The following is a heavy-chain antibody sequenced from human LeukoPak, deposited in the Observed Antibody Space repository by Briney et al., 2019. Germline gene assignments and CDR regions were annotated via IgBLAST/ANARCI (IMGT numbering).Heavy chain of an antibody. J-gene: IGHJ4*02. CDR2: ISYDGSNK. Sequence: PGRSLRLSCAASGFTFSSYAMHWVRQAPGKGLEWVAVISYDGSNKYYADSVKGRFTISRDNSKNTLYLQMNSLRAEDTAVYYCARGVRYFDWLLFGGPLDYWGQGTLVTVSS. CDR1: GFTFSSYA. V-gene: IGHV3-30-3*01. D-gene: IGHD3-9*01. CDR3: ARGVRYFDWLLFGGPLDY.